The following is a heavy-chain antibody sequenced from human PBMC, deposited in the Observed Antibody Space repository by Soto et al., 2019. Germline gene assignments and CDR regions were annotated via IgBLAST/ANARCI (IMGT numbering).Heavy chain of an antibody. CDR1: GFTFSSYG. J-gene: IGHJ4*02. D-gene: IGHD3-10*01. Sequence: PGGSLRLSCAASGFTFSSYGMHWVRQAPGRGLEWVAVIIYDGSTEYYADSVKGRFTISRDNSKSTLYLQMNSLRAEDTAVYYCAKDRMGAGVRGYFDYWGQGTLVTVSS. CDR2: IIYDGSTE. CDR3: AKDRMGAGVRGYFDY. V-gene: IGHV3-30*18.